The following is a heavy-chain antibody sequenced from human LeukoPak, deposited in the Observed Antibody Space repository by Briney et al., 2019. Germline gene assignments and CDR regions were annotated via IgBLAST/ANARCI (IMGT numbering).Heavy chain of an antibody. CDR3: ALYYYGSGSYFPHYFDY. CDR2: ISGSGGGA. J-gene: IGHJ4*02. V-gene: IGHV3-23*01. Sequence: GGSLRLSCAASGFTFSSFAMSWVRQAPRKGLEWVSAISGSGGGAYYADSVKGRFTVSRDNSKNTLYLQMNTLRAEDTAVHYCALYYYGSGSYFPHYFDYWGQGTLVTVSS. D-gene: IGHD3-10*01. CDR1: GFTFSSFA.